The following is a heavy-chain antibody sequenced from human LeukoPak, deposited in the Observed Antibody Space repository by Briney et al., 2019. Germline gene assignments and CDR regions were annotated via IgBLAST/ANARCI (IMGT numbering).Heavy chain of an antibody. V-gene: IGHV3-9*01. J-gene: IGHJ6*02. CDR1: GSTFDDYG. CDR2: ISWNSGSI. Sequence: GRSLRLSCAASGSTFDDYGMHWVRQAPGKGLEWVSRISWNSGSIGYADSVKGRFTISRDNAKNSLYLQMNSLRPEDTALYYCAKDRVQVGYYYGMDVWGQGTTVTVSS. D-gene: IGHD2-2*01. CDR3: AKDRVQVGYYYGMDV.